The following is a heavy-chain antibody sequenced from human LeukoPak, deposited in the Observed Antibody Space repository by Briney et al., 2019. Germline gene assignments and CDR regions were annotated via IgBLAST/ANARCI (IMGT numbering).Heavy chain of an antibody. D-gene: IGHD6-19*01. CDR3: ATAGYISGWSGFDY. CDR2: INPIGGDT. J-gene: IGHJ4*02. Sequence: ASVKVSCKTSGYTFTGYYMHWVRQAPGQGLEWMGWINPIGGDTKYAQKFQGRVTVTRDTSISTAYMEMRRLRSDDTAVYFCATAGYISGWSGFDYWGQGTLVTVSS. V-gene: IGHV1-2*02. CDR1: GYTFTGYY.